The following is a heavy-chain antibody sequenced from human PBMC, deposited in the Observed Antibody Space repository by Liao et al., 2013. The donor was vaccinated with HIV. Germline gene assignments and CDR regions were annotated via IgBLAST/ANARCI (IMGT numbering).Heavy chain of an antibody. V-gene: IGHV4-39*07. J-gene: IGHJ5*02. D-gene: IGHD2-2*01. CDR1: GGSISSGDYY. CDR2: IYYSGNT. CDR3: AREKSERWFCSASDCTMDWLDP. Sequence: QVQLQESGPGLVKPSQTLSLTCTVSGGSISSGDYYWTWIRQPPGKALEWIGSIYYSGNTYYNPSLKSRVTISVDRSKNQFSLKLTSVTAADTAMYYCAREKSERWFCSASDCTMDWLDPWGQGTLVTVSS.